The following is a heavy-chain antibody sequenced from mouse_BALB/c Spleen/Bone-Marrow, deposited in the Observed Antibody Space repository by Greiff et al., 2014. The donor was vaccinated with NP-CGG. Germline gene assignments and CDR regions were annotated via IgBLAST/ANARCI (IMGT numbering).Heavy chain of an antibody. V-gene: IGHV5-17*02. Sequence: EVQGVESGGGLVQPGGSRKLSCAASGFTFSSFGMHWVRQAPEKGLEWVAYISSGSSTIYYADTVKGRFTISRDNPKNTLFLQMTSRRSEDTAMYYCARSPYDYAAMDYWGQGTSVTVSS. J-gene: IGHJ4*01. CDR3: ARSPYDYAAMDY. D-gene: IGHD2-4*01. CDR1: GFTFSSFG. CDR2: ISSGSSTI.